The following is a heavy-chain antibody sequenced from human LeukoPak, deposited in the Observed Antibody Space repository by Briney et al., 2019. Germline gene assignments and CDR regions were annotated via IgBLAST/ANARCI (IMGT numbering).Heavy chain of an antibody. J-gene: IGHJ4*02. V-gene: IGHV3-23*01. CDR1: GFTFSSYA. D-gene: IGHD3-10*01. CDR2: ICGSGGST. CDR3: ANRVRGVRKGRTDY. Sequence: GGSLRLSCAASGFTFSSYAMSWVRQAPGKGLEWVSAICGSGGSTYYADSVKGRFTISRDNSKNTLYLQMNSLRAEDTAVYYCANRVRGVRKGRTDYWGQGTLVTVSS.